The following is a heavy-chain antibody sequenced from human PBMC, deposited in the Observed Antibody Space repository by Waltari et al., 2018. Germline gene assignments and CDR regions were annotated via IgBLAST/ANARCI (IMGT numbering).Heavy chain of an antibody. CDR2: INQDGTEK. D-gene: IGHD7-27*01. V-gene: IGHV3-7*04. CDR3: ARVNWGSDKKSLDV. Sequence: EVQLVESGGGLVKPGGSLRLSCAVSGFMFSSYWMSWVRQAPGKGLECVTNINQDGTEKYYVGSVKGRFTISRDNAKNSLYLQMNSLRAEDTAVYYCARVNWGSDKKSLDVWGQGTTVTVSS. J-gene: IGHJ6*02. CDR1: GFMFSSYW.